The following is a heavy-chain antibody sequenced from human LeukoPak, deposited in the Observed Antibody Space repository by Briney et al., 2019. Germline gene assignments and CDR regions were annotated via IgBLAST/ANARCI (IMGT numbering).Heavy chain of an antibody. V-gene: IGHV1-18*01. CDR2: ISAYNGNT. J-gene: IGHJ3*02. CDR1: GGTFSSYT. CDR3: AIHYYGSGSYPSAFDI. Sequence: GASVKVSCKASGGTFSSYTISWVRQAPGQGLEWMGWISAYNGNTNYAQKLQGRVTMTRDTSTTTVYMELSSLRSEDTAVYYCAIHYYGSGSYPSAFDIWGQGTMVTVSS. D-gene: IGHD3-10*01.